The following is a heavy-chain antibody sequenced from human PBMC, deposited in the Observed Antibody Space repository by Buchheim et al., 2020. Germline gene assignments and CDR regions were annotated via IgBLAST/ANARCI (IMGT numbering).Heavy chain of an antibody. CDR3: ARVAGNYDFWSGYMGYYYGMDV. Sequence: QVQLQESGPGLVKPSETLSLTCTVSGGSVSSGSYYWSWIRQPPGKGLEWIGYIYYSGSTNYNPSLKSRVTISVDTSKNQFSLKLSSVTAAVTAVYYCARVAGNYDFWSGYMGYYYGMDVWGQGTT. J-gene: IGHJ6*02. CDR1: GGSVSSGSYY. V-gene: IGHV4-61*01. D-gene: IGHD3-3*01. CDR2: IYYSGST.